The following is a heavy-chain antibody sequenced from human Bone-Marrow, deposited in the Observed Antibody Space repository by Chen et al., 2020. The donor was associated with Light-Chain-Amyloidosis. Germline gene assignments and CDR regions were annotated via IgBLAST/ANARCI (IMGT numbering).Heavy chain of an antibody. V-gene: IGHV1-24*01. D-gene: IGHD6-13*01. CDR1: GDTLTELS. CDR3: ATRWDAFDI. J-gene: IGHJ3*02. Sequence: QSGAEVKRPGASVKVSCKVSGDTLTELSVHWVRQPPGKGLEWVGGSEHEDDKTLYSQKFQGRVXMTGDXSXXXXYMELSSLTSDDTAVYFCATRWDAFDIWGQGTLVTVSS. CDR2: SEHEDDKT.